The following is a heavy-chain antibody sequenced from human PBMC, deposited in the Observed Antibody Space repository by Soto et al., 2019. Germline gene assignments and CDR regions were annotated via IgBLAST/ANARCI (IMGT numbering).Heavy chain of an antibody. CDR1: GFTFSSYS. CDR3: ARDNWMSSGYFDY. CDR2: ISSSSSNI. Sequence: PGGSLRLSCAASGFTFSSYSMNWVRQAPGKGLEWVSSISSSSSNIDYADSVKGRFTISRDNSQNTLYLQVNSLRVEDTAVYYCARDNWMSSGYFDYWGQGTLVTVSS. J-gene: IGHJ4*02. D-gene: IGHD3-22*01. V-gene: IGHV3-21*01.